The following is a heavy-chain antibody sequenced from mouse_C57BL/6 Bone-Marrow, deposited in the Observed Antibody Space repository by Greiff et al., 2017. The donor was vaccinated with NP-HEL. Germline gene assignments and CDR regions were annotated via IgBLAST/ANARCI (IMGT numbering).Heavy chain of an antibody. J-gene: IGHJ1*03. CDR1: GYTFTDYY. CDR2: IGPGSGST. D-gene: IGHD1-1*01. Sequence: QVQLQQSGAELVKPGASVKISCKASGYTFTDYYINWVKQRPGQGLEWIGKIGPGSGSTYYNEKFKGKATLTADKSSSTAYMQLSSLTSEDSAVYCCARCITTVVATYWYFDVWGTGTTVTVSS. V-gene: IGHV1-77*01. CDR3: ARCITTVVATYWYFDV.